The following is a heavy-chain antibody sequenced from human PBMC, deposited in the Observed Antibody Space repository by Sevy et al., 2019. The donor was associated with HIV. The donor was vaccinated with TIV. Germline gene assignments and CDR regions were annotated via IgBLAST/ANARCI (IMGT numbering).Heavy chain of an antibody. J-gene: IGHJ6*02. V-gene: IGHV3-21*01. Sequence: GGSLRLSCAASGFTFSSYSMNWVRQAPGKGLEWVSSISSSSSYIYYADSVKGRFTISRDKAKNSLYLQMNSLRAEDTAVYYCARGSGIVVVPGALYYYGMDVWGQGTTVTVSS. D-gene: IGHD2-2*01. CDR1: GFTFSSYS. CDR3: ARGSGIVVVPGALYYYGMDV. CDR2: ISSSSSYI.